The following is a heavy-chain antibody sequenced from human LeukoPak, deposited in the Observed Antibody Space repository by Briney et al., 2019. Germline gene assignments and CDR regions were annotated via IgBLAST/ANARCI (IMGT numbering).Heavy chain of an antibody. CDR1: GGTFSNYA. Sequence: ASVKVSCKASGGTFSNYAISWVRQAPGQGPEWMGWINPNSGGTNYAQRFQGRVTMARDTSITTAYLEVSGLRSDDTAVYYCARDAVTRGYDHYFDYWGQGILVTVSS. V-gene: IGHV1-2*02. D-gene: IGHD3-22*01. CDR2: INPNSGGT. J-gene: IGHJ4*02. CDR3: ARDAVTRGYDHYFDY.